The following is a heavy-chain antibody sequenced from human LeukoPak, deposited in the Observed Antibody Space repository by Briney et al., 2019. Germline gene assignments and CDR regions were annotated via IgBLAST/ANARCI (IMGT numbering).Heavy chain of an antibody. J-gene: IGHJ3*02. D-gene: IGHD2-15*01. CDR2: IYYSGST. CDR1: GGSISSYY. CDR3: ARDQYINAFDI. V-gene: IGHV4-59*01. Sequence: SETLSLTCTVSGGSISSYYWSWIRQPPGKGLEWIGYIYYSGSTNYNPSLKSRVTISVDTSKNQFSLKLSSVTAADTAVYYCARDQYINAFDIWGQGTMVTVSS.